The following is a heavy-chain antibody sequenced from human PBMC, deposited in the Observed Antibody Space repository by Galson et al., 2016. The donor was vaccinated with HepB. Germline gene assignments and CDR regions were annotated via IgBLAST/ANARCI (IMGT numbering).Heavy chain of an antibody. CDR3: ARSPYDYVWGSDRYTAAAFDV. Sequence: SVKVSCKASGYTFAAYSIHWVRQVPGQGLEWMGRINPISGATNYAQKFQGLVTMTSDTPISTAYMEPYSLRSDDTALYFCARSPYDYVWGSDRYTAAAFDVWGQGTEVTVSS. CDR2: INPISGAT. V-gene: IGHV1-2*04. D-gene: IGHD3-16*02. J-gene: IGHJ3*01. CDR1: GYTFAAYS.